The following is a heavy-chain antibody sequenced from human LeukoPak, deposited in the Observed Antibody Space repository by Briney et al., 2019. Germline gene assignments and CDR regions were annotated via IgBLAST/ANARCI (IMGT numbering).Heavy chain of an antibody. CDR1: RFAFHNYA. CDR3: VSPILPWGSY. CDR2: ISVDGGDI. V-gene: IGHV3-23*01. D-gene: IGHD3-9*01. Sequence: GGSLRLSCAASRFAFHNYAMTWIRQAPERGLEWVSSISVDGGDIKYTDSAKGRFTISRDDSKGTLYLQMDSLGVEDTAVYYCVSPILPWGSYWGQGTLSPSPQ. J-gene: IGHJ4*02.